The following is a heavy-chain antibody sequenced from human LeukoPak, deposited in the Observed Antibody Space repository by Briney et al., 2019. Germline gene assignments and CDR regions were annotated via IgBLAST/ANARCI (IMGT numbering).Heavy chain of an antibody. CDR2: INPNSGGT. CDR3: ARVAGYCSRTSCWYFDL. J-gene: IGHJ2*01. CDR1: GYTFTGYY. D-gene: IGHD2-2*01. V-gene: IGHV1-2*02. Sequence: GASVKVSCKASGYTFTGYYMHWVRQAPGQGLEWMGWINPNSGGTNYAQKFQGRVTMTRDTSISTAYMELSRLRSDDTAVYYCARVAGYCSRTSCWYFDLWGRGTLVSVSS.